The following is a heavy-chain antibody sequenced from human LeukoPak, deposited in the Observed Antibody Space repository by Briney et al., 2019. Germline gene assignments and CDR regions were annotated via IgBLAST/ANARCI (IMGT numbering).Heavy chain of an antibody. J-gene: IGHJ4*02. V-gene: IGHV1-69*13. CDR2: IIPIFGTA. CDR1: GGTFSSYA. Sequence: ASVKVSCKASGGTFSSYAICWVRQAPGQGLEWMGGIIPIFGTANYAQKFQGRVTITADESTSTAYMELSSLRSEDTAVYYCARGTFSGSYRIPFDYWGQGTLVTVSS. CDR3: ARGTFSGSYRIPFDY. D-gene: IGHD3-16*02.